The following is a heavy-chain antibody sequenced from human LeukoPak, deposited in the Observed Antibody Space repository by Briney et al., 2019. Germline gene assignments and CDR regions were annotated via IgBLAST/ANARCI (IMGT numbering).Heavy chain of an antibody. Sequence: SKTLSLTCAVYGGPFSGYYWSWIRHPPGKGLEWIGEINHSGSTNYNPSLKSRVTISVDTSKNQFSLKLSSVAAADTAVYYWARGRIAAAGYFQHWGQGTLVTVSS. CDR3: ARGRIAAAGYFQH. CDR1: GGPFSGYY. D-gene: IGHD6-13*01. CDR2: INHSGST. J-gene: IGHJ1*01. V-gene: IGHV4-34*01.